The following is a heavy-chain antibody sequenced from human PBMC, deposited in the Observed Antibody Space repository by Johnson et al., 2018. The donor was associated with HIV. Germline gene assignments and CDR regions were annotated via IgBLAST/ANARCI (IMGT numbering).Heavy chain of an antibody. CDR1: GFTFGDYA. Sequence: VQLVESGGGLVQPGRSLRLSCTASGFTFGDYAVSWVRQAPGKGLEWVGFIRSKAYGGTTEYAASVKGRFTISRDNAKNSLYLQMNSLTAEDTALYYCARDPTTHNSRLTGDFGAFDIWGQGTMVTVSS. CDR3: ARDPTTHNSRLTGDFGAFDI. V-gene: IGHV3-49*04. D-gene: IGHD7-27*01. CDR2: IRSKAYGGTT. J-gene: IGHJ3*02.